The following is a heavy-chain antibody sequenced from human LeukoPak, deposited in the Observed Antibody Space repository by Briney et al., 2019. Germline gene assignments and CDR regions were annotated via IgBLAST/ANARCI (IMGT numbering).Heavy chain of an antibody. D-gene: IGHD3-22*01. Sequence: ASVKVSCKASGGTFSSYAISWVRQAPGQGLEWMGRIIPIFGTANYAQKFQGRVTITTDESTSTAYMELSSLRSEDTAVYYCARTYYYDSSGYSSPFDYWGQGTLVTVSS. CDR3: ARTYYYDSSGYSSPFDY. J-gene: IGHJ4*02. CDR1: GGTFSSYA. V-gene: IGHV1-69*05. CDR2: IIPIFGTA.